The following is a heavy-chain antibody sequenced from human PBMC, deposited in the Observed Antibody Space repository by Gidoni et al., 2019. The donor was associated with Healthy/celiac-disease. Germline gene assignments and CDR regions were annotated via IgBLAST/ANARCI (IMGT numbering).Heavy chain of an antibody. CDR3: ARDRDFQWESRNHYGMDV. CDR2: IISISGRG. Sequence: QVQLVQSWADVEKPVCTVKLPCKASGRTFSSYATSAVRQAPGHGLGWMGRIISISGRGKYAEKFQGRVTITADNSTSTAYMQLSSLRSDDEAVYYCARDRDFQWESRNHYGMDVWGKGTTVAVSS. CDR1: GRTFSSYA. D-gene: IGHD1-26*01. J-gene: IGHJ6*04. V-gene: IGHV1-69*04.